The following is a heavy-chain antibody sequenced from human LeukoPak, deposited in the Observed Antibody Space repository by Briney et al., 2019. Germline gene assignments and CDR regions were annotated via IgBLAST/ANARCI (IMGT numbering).Heavy chain of an antibody. J-gene: IGHJ4*02. CDR2: ISYDGVYN. V-gene: IGHV3-30-3*01. Sequence: GGSLRLSCEASGFTFSSHAIHWVRRAQGKGLEWEAFISYDGVYNHYAGSVKGRFTLSRDNYKSTLYLQMNSLRAEDTAVYYCARDVSYPYSFDYWGQGTLVTV. CDR1: GFTFSSHA. D-gene: IGHD3-16*01. CDR3: ARDVSYPYSFDY.